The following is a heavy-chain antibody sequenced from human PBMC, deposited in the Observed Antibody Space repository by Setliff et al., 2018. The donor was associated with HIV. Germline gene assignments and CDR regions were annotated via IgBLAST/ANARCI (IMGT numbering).Heavy chain of an antibody. CDR1: GGSISISD. CDR2: IYTSGNT. V-gene: IGHV4-4*09. J-gene: IGHJ5*01. Sequence: SETLSLTCTVSGGSISISDWSWIRQPPGKGLEWIGCIYTSGNTNYDPSLKSRVTISVDTSKNQFSLKLASVTAADTAVYFCARRSDWFDSWGQGTLVTVSS. CDR3: ARRSDWFDS.